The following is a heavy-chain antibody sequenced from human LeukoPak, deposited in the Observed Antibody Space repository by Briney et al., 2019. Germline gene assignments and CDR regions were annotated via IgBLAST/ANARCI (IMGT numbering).Heavy chain of an antibody. CDR1: GSTFSSYW. V-gene: IGHV3-74*01. CDR2: INSDGSST. J-gene: IGHJ6*02. D-gene: IGHD6-19*01. Sequence: GGSLRLSCAASGSTFSSYWMHWVRQAPGKGLVWVSRINSDGSSTSYADSVKGRFIISRDNAKNTLYLQMNSLRAEDTAVYYCARDQEQWLVGPRYYYYGMDVWGQGTTVTVSS. CDR3: ARDQEQWLVGPRYYYYGMDV.